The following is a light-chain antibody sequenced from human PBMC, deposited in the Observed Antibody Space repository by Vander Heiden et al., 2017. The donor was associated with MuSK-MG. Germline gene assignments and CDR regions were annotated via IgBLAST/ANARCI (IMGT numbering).Light chain of an antibody. Sequence: DIQMTQSPSSLSASVGDRVTITCRSSQSISTYLNWYQQKPGKAPKLLIYAASSLHSGVPSRFSGSGSGTDFTLTISSLQPEDFAAYYCQQRYSSPYTFGQGTNLDIK. CDR1: QSISTY. J-gene: IGKJ2*01. V-gene: IGKV1-39*01. CDR3: QQRYSSPYT. CDR2: AAS.